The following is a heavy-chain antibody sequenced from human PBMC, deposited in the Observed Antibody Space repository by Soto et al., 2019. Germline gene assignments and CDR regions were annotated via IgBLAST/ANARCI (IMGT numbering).Heavy chain of an antibody. J-gene: IGHJ5*02. CDR2: INTVQGTT. Sequence: QVQLVQSGAEAKKPGASVRVSCKGSGNTFSRFALHWVRQAPGQRLEWMGWINTVQGTTKYSQKFRDRVTITRDTSASTAYMELSSLRYDDTAMYYCARSDCRGVHSWFDDWGQGTLITVSS. V-gene: IGHV1-3*04. CDR1: GNTFSRFA. CDR3: ARSDCRGVHSWFDD. D-gene: IGHD2-21*01.